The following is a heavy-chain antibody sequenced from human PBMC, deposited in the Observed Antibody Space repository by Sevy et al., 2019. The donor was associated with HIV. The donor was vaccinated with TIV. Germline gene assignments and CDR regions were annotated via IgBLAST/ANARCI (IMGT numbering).Heavy chain of an antibody. J-gene: IGHJ6*02. CDR1: GYTFSDYY. CDR3: ARGMGANLLANGMDV. V-gene: IGHV1-2*07. D-gene: IGHD2-8*01. Sequence: ASVKVSCKAYGYTFSDYYMHWVRQAPGQGLEWMGWINPNRGGTNYAHKFQGRVTMTRDTSISTAYMELSSLRSDDTAIYDCARGMGANLLANGMDVWGQGTTVTVSS. CDR2: INPNRGGT.